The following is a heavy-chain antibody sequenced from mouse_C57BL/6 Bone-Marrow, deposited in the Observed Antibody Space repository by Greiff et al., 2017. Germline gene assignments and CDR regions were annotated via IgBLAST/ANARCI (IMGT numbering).Heavy chain of an antibody. D-gene: IGHD3-3*01. V-gene: IGHV1-62-2*01. CDR3: ARHEDRLGFWFAY. Sequence: VQLQESGAELARPGASVKLSCKASGYTFTSYGISWVKQRSGQGLEWIGWFYPGSGSIKYNEKFKDKATLTADKSSSTVYMELSRLTSEDSAVYFYARHEDRLGFWFAYWGQGTLVTVSA. CDR2: FYPGSGSI. CDR1: GYTFTSYG. J-gene: IGHJ3*01.